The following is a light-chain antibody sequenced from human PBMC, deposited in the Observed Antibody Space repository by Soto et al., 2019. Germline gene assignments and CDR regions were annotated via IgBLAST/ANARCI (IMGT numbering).Light chain of an antibody. V-gene: IGKV1-5*01. CDR2: DAS. J-gene: IGKJ1*01. Sequence: DIQMTQSPSTLSASVGDRVTITCRASQSISSWLAWYQQKPGEAPKLLIYDASSLESGVPSRFSSSGSGTEFTLTISRLQPNDFATYYCQQYNSYRTFGQGTKVEIK. CDR3: QQYNSYRT. CDR1: QSISSW.